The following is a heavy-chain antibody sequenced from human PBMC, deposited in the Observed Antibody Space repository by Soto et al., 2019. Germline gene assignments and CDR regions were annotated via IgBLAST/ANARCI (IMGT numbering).Heavy chain of an antibody. V-gene: IGHV3-33*01. CDR2: IWSDGNNR. J-gene: IGHJ3*02. CDR3: VRERAPFDAFDI. Sequence: GGSLRLSCGASGFTSSNYGMHWVRQAPGKGLEWVAVIWSDGNNRFYADSVRGRFTFSRDNSKNTLSLQMDSLRAEDTALYYCVRERAPFDAFDIWGQGTMVTVSS. CDR1: GFTSSNYG.